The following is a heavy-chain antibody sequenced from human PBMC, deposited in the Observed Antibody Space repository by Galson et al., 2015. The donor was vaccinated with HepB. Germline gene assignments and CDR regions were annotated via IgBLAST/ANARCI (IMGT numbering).Heavy chain of an antibody. D-gene: IGHD3-10*01. CDR2: IRSKAYGGTT. CDR3: TNQNYGSGSYYPPWFDP. J-gene: IGHJ5*02. Sequence: SLRLSCAASGFTFGDYAMSWVRQAPGKGLEWVGFIRSKAYGGTTEYAASVKGRFTISRDDSKSIAYLQMNSLKTEDTAVYYCTNQNYGSGSYYPPWFDPWGQGTLVTVSS. V-gene: IGHV3-49*04. CDR1: GFTFGDYA.